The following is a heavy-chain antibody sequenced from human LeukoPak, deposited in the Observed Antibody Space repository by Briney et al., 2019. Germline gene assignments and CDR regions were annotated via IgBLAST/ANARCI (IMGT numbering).Heavy chain of an antibody. V-gene: IGHV3-23*01. CDR2: ISGSGGST. CDR3: ARGSSGSTYYYMDV. CDR1: GFTFSSYA. J-gene: IGHJ6*03. D-gene: IGHD3-22*01. Sequence: GGSLRLSCAVSGFTFSSYAMTWVRQAPGKGLEWVSGISGSGGSTYYADSVKGRFTISRDDSKNTLYLQMNSLRAEDTAVYYCARGSSGSTYYYMDVWGKGTTVTVSS.